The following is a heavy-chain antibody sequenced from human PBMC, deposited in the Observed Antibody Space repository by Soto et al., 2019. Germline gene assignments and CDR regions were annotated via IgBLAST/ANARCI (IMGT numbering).Heavy chain of an antibody. V-gene: IGHV1-3*01. CDR3: AREFIVGG. CDR2: INAGNGNT. D-gene: IGHD1-26*01. CDR1: GYTFTSYA. Sequence: QVQLVQSGAEVKKPGASVKVSCKASGYTFTSYAMHWVRQAPGQRLEWMGWINAGNGNTKYSQKFQARVTITRDTSASTAYMELSSLRSDDTAVYYCAREFIVGGWGQVTLVTVSS. J-gene: IGHJ4*02.